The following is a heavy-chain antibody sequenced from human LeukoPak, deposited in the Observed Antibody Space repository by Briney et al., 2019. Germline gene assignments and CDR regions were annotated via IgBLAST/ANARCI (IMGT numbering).Heavy chain of an antibody. V-gene: IGHV1-69*05. CDR2: IIPIFGTA. CDR1: GGTFSSYA. Sequence: SVKVSCKASGGTFSSYAISWVRQAPGQGLEWMGGIIPIFGTANYAQKFQGRVTITTDESTSTAYMELRSLRSDDTAVYYCARDVDTAMGYFDYWGQGTLVTVSS. J-gene: IGHJ4*02. D-gene: IGHD5-18*01. CDR3: ARDVDTAMGYFDY.